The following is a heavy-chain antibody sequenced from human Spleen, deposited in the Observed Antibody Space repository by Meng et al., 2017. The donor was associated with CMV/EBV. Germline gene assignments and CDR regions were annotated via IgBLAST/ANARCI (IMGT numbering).Heavy chain of an antibody. J-gene: IGHJ3*02. D-gene: IGHD6-13*01. CDR3: ARYVSIAAAGTRADAFDI. Sequence: ASVKVFCRASGYNFTSYDINWVRQATGQGLEWMGWMNPNSGNTGYAQKFQGRVTITRNTSISTAYMELSSLRSEDTAVYYCARYVSIAAAGTRADAFDIWGQGTMVTVSS. CDR2: MNPNSGNT. CDR1: GYNFTSYD. V-gene: IGHV1-8*03.